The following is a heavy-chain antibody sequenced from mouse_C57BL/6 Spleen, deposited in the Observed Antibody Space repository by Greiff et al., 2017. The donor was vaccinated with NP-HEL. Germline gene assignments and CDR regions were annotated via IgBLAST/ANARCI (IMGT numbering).Heavy chain of an antibody. V-gene: IGHV1-69*01. J-gene: IGHJ1*03. CDR3: AHAFPYDYDLYWYFDV. D-gene: IGHD2-4*01. Sequence: QVQLQQPGAELVMPGASVKLSCKASGYTFTSYWMHWVKPRPGQGLEWIGEIDPSASYTNYNQKFKGKSTLTVDKSSSTAYMQLSSLTSEDSAVYYCAHAFPYDYDLYWYFDVWGTGTTVTVSS. CDR1: GYTFTSYW. CDR2: IDPSASYT.